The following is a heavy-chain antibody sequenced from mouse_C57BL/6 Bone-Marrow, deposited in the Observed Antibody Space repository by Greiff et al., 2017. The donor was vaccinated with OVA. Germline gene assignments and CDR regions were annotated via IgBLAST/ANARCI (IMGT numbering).Heavy chain of an antibody. CDR1: GYTFTSYG. Sequence: VKLVESGAELARPGASVKLSCKASGYTFTSYGISWVKQRTGQGLEWIGEIYPRSGNTYYNEKFKGKATLTADKSSSAAYMELRSLTSEDSAVYFCARGDYGSSYDYWGQGTTLTVSS. V-gene: IGHV1-81*01. D-gene: IGHD1-1*01. CDR2: IYPRSGNT. J-gene: IGHJ2*01. CDR3: ARGDYGSSYDY.